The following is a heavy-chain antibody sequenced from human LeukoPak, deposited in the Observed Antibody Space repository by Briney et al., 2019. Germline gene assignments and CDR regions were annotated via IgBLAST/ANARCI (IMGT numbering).Heavy chain of an antibody. J-gene: IGHJ6*03. CDR3: AKSPITIFGVMAYYYYYMDV. V-gene: IGHV3-23*01. CDR1: GFTFSSYA. Sequence: GALRLSCAASGFTFSSYAMSWVRQAPGKGLEWVSAISGSGGSTYYADSVKGRFTISRDNSKNTLYLQMNSLRAEDTAVYYCAKSPITIFGVMAYYYYYMDVWGKGTTVTVSS. CDR2: ISGSGGST. D-gene: IGHD3-3*01.